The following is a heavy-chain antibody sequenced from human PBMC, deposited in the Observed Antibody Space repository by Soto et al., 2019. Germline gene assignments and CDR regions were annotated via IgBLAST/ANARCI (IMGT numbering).Heavy chain of an antibody. V-gene: IGHV4-30-4*01. CDR3: ARYITTVTAFDY. D-gene: IGHD4-17*01. CDR1: GGSISSGDYY. Sequence: PSETLSLTCTVSGGSISSGDYYWSWIRQPPGKGLEWIGYIYYSGSTYYNPSLKSRVTISVDTSKNQFSLKLSSVTAADTAVYYCARYITTVTAFDYWGQGTMGTSPQ. J-gene: IGHJ4*02. CDR2: IYYSGST.